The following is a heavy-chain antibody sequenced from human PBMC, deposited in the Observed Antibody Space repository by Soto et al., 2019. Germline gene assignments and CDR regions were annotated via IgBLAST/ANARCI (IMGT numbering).Heavy chain of an antibody. CDR1: GYTFTSYG. D-gene: IGHD6-13*01. CDR3: ARETEEGRLSWYGAFDI. J-gene: IGHJ3*02. CDR2: ISAYNGNT. Sequence: GASVKVSCKASGYTFTSYGISWVRQAPGQGLEWMGWISAYNGNTNYAQKLQGRVTMTTDTSTSTAYMELRSLRSDDTAVYYCARETEEGRLSWYGAFDIWGQGTMVTVSS. V-gene: IGHV1-18*01.